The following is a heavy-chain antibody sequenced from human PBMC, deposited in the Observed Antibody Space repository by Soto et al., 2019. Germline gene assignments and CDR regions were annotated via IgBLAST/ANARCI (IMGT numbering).Heavy chain of an antibody. J-gene: IGHJ4*02. CDR3: AREGGGLAGESDY. CDR2: INSDGSST. D-gene: IGHD3-16*01. Sequence: EVQVVESGGGLVQPGGSLRLSCAASGFTFSSYWMHWVRQAPGKGLVWVSRINSDGSSTRYADSVKGRFTISRDNAKNTLYPQMNSLRAEDTAVYYCAREGGGLAGESDYWGQGTLVTVSS. CDR1: GFTFSSYW. V-gene: IGHV3-74*01.